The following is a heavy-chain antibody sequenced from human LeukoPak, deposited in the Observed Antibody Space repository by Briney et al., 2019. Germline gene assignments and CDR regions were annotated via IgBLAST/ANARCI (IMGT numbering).Heavy chain of an antibody. CDR1: GFSFMNAL. J-gene: IGHJ4*02. V-gene: IGHV3-15*01. D-gene: IGHD2/OR15-2a*01. CDR3: TTFYHEYSPY. CDR2: IKSNADGGTP. Sequence: KPGGSLRLSCAASGFSFMNALMIWVRQAPGKGLEWVGRIKSNADGGTPDYAAPARGRFTISRDDSKNTLYLQMNSLKTEDTAVYYCTTFYHEYSPYWGRGTLVTVSS.